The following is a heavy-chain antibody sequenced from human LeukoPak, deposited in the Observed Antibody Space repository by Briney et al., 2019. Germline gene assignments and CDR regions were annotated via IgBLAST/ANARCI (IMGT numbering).Heavy chain of an antibody. CDR2: IYSGCST. V-gene: IGHV3-66*01. CDR1: GFTVSSNY. Sequence: PGGSLRLSCAVSGFTVSSNYMSWVRQAPGKGLEWVSVIYSGCSTYYADSVKGRFTISRDNFKNTLYLKMNRLTADDTAVYYCARAPTGDYAMDVWGQGTTVTASS. J-gene: IGHJ6*02. CDR3: ARAPTGDYAMDV. D-gene: IGHD1-14*01.